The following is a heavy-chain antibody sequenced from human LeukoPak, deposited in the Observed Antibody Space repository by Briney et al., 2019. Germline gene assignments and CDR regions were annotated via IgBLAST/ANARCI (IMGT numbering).Heavy chain of an antibody. Sequence: GGSLRLSCADSGFTFSSYAMSWVRQAPGKGLEWVSAISGSGGSTYYADSVKGRFTISRDNSKNTLYLQMNSLRAEDTAVYYCAKGQKLLFYYGYFQHWGQGTLVTVSS. J-gene: IGHJ1*01. D-gene: IGHD3-10*01. CDR1: GFTFSSYA. CDR2: ISGSGGST. V-gene: IGHV3-23*01. CDR3: AKGQKLLFYYGYFQH.